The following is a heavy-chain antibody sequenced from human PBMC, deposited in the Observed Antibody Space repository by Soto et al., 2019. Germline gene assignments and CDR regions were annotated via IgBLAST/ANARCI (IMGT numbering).Heavy chain of an antibody. CDR3: WRNQAGPGTANFDF. J-gene: IGHJ4*01. CDR1: EYSFSIFW. V-gene: IGHV5-10-1*04. CDR2: IDPSNSYV. D-gene: IGHD2-21*02. Sequence: PXESLKISCQAFEYSFSIFWISWVRQLPGKGLEWMGRIDPSNSYVAYSPSFQGQVTISVDRSARTAFLHWSSLKASDSATYYCWRNQAGPGTANFDFWGDGSQVPVSS.